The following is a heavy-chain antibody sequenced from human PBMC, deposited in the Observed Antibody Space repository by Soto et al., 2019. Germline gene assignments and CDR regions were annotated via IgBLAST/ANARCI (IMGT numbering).Heavy chain of an antibody. J-gene: IGHJ3*02. CDR2: ISGSGGTT. D-gene: IGHD6-19*01. V-gene: IGHV3-23*01. CDR3: AKTANGWFSAFDI. Sequence: EVQLLESGGGLVQPGGSLRLSCAASGFTFSSYAMSWVRQAPGKGLEWVSAISGSGGTTYYADSVKGRFTFSRDNSKNTLYLPRNSLRADDTAVYYCAKTANGWFSAFDIWGQGTMVTVSS. CDR1: GFTFSSYA.